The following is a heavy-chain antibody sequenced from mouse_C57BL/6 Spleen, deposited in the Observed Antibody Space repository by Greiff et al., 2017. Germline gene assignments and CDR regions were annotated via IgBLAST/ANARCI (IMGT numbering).Heavy chain of an antibody. D-gene: IGHD2-5*01. V-gene: IGHV3-6*01. CDR2: ISYDGSN. J-gene: IGHJ1*03. CDR3: ARQDYSNYGYFDV. Sequence: EVQLVESGPGLVKPSQSLSLTCSVTGYSITSGYYWNWIRQFPGNKLEWMGYISYDGSNNYNPSLKNRISITRDTSKNQFFLKLNSVTTEDTATYYCARQDYSNYGYFDVWGTGTTVTVSS. CDR1: GYSITSGYY.